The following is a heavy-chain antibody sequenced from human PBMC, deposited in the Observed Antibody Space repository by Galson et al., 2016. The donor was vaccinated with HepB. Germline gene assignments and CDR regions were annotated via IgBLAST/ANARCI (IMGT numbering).Heavy chain of an antibody. CDR3: ALSCSPMSCLPVGSDALDI. J-gene: IGHJ3*01. CDR1: GYTFTGYY. V-gene: IGHV1-2*06. D-gene: IGHD2-15*01. CDR2: INAKSGGS. Sequence: SVKVSCKAYGYTFTGYYLHWVRQAPGQGLEWMGRINAKSGGSVLEQQFPGRITLATDTSIDTVYMELSLLRLEHTATYYWALSCSPMSCLPVGSDALDIWGQGTVLRVSS.